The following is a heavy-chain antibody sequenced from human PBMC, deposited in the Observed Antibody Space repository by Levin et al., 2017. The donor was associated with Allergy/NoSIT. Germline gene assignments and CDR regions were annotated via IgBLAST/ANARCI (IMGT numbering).Heavy chain of an antibody. CDR1: RYSISSDYY. CDR2: MHHGGST. D-gene: IGHD3-10*01. J-gene: IGHJ4*02. Sequence: PSETLSLTCAVSRYSISSDYYWGWIRQPPGKGLEWIGSMHHGGSTFYNPSLKSRVTISVDTSKNQFSLNLSSVTAADTAVYFCARSNFYYYYFDYWGQGTLISVSS. CDR3: ARSNFYYYYFDY. V-gene: IGHV4-38-2*01.